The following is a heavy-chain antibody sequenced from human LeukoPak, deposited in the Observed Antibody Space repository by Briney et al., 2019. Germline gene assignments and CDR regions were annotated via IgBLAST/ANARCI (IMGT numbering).Heavy chain of an antibody. CDR3: ARRRGYCRSTSCLYFDY. J-gene: IGHJ4*02. V-gene: IGHV5-51*01. D-gene: IGHD2-2*01. CDR1: GYSFTSYW. Sequence: PGESLKISCKGSGYSFTSYWIGWVRQMPGKGLEWMGIIYPGDSDTRYSPSFQGQVTISADKSISTAYLQWSSLKASDTAMYYCARRRGYCRSTSCLYFDYWGQGTLVTVSS. CDR2: IYPGDSDT.